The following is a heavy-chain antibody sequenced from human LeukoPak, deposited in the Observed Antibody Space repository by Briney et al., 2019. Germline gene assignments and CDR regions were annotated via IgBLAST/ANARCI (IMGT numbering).Heavy chain of an antibody. CDR2: IIPIFGTA. J-gene: IGHJ4*02. Sequence: ASVKVSCKASGGTFSSYAISWVRQAPGQGLEWMGGIIPIFGTANYAQKFQGRVTITADESTSTAYMGLSSLRSEDTAVYYCASPGAGVGYCSSTSCYWDYWGQGTLVTVSS. CDR3: ASPGAGVGYCSSTSCYWDY. D-gene: IGHD2-2*01. CDR1: GGTFSSYA. V-gene: IGHV1-69*13.